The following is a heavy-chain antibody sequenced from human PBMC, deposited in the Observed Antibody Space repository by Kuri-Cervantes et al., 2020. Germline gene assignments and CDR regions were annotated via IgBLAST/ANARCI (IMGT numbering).Heavy chain of an antibody. CDR3: ARDAGYSSSWYYFDY. V-gene: IGHV6-1*01. J-gene: IGHJ4*02. Sequence: LRLSCAISGDSVSSNSAAWNWIRQSPSRGLEWLGRTYYRSKWYNHYALSMKSRITINPDTSKNQFSLQLNSVTPEDTAVYYCARDAGYSSSWYYFDYWGQGTLVTVSS. CDR1: GDSVSSNSAA. D-gene: IGHD6-13*01. CDR2: TYYRSKWYN.